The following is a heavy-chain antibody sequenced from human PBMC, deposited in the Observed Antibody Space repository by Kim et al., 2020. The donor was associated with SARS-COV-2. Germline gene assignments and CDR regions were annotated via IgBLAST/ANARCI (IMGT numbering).Heavy chain of an antibody. D-gene: IGHD3-22*01. V-gene: IGHV3-33*01. CDR3: ARDEGRSSGSKLLYDYGMDV. Sequence: GGSLRLSCAASGFTFNNHGMHWVRQAPGKGLEWVAYIWHDGINKYYVDSVKGRFTISRDNSNNTLYLQMNSLRAEDTAVYYCARDEGRSSGSKLLYDYGMDVWGQGTTVTVSS. CDR1: GFTFNNHG. J-gene: IGHJ6*02. CDR2: IWHDGINK.